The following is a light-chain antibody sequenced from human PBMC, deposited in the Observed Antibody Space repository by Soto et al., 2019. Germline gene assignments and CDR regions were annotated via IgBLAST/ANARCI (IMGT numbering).Light chain of an antibody. Sequence: EIVLTQSPTTLSVSPWESAALSCRASQSVTSHLAWYQQKPGQAPRLLIFGASTRATGIPARFSGSGSGTDFTLTISSLQSEDFAVYYCQQYNSRPTFGQGTKVDI. J-gene: IGKJ2*01. CDR1: QSVTSH. V-gene: IGKV3-15*01. CDR3: QQYNSRPT. CDR2: GAS.